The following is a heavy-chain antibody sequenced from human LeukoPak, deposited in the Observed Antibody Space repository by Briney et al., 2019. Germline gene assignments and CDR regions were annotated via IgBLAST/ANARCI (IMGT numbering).Heavy chain of an antibody. CDR3: ARGTSNYYDSSGYYYFDY. CDR2: IIPIFGTA. D-gene: IGHD3-22*01. J-gene: IGHJ4*02. V-gene: IGHV1-69*06. CDR1: GGTFSSYA. Sequence: SVKVSCKASGGTFSSYAISWVRQAPGQGLEWMGGIIPIFGTANYAQKFQGRVTITADKSTSTAYMELSSLRSEDTAVYYCARGTSNYYDSSGYYYFDYWGQGTLVTVSS.